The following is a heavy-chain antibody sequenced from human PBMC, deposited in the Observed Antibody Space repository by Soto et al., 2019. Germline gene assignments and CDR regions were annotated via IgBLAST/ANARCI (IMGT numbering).Heavy chain of an antibody. J-gene: IGHJ4*02. CDR2: MSSNSGNT. D-gene: IGHD1-26*01. CDR3: ARGVDAGVDY. V-gene: IGHV1-8*01. Sequence: QVQLVQSGAEVKKPGASVKVSCKASGYTFSSYDINWVRQATGQGLEWMGWMSSNSGNTGYAQNFEARVTMTRDTSISTAYMELSSLTSEDTAMYYCARGVDAGVDYWGQGALFTVSS. CDR1: GYTFSSYD.